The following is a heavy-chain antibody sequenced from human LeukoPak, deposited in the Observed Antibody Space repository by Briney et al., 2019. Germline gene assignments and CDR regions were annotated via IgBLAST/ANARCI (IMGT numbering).Heavy chain of an antibody. CDR3: ARHVPYCSSTSCYYYYGMDV. CDR2: IYYSGST. V-gene: IGHV4-59*08. J-gene: IGHJ6*02. D-gene: IGHD2-2*01. CDR1: GGSISSYY. Sequence: PSETLSLTRTVSGGSISSYYWSWIPQPPGKGLEWIGYIYYSGSTNYNPSLKSRVTISVDTSKNQFSLKLSSVTAADTAVYYCARHVPYCSSTSCYYYYGMDVWGQGTTVTVSS.